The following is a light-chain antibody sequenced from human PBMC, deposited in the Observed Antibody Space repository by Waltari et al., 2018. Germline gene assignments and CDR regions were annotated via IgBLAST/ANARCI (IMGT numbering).Light chain of an antibody. CDR2: DAS. CDR3: QQRSNWPLT. Sequence: EILLTQSPASLSLSPGERATLSCRASQSVSSYLAWYQQKPDQAPRLLIYDASNRATGIPARFSGSGSGTDFTLTISSLEPEDFAVYYCQQRSNWPLTFGPGTKVDIK. V-gene: IGKV3-11*01. J-gene: IGKJ3*01. CDR1: QSVSSY.